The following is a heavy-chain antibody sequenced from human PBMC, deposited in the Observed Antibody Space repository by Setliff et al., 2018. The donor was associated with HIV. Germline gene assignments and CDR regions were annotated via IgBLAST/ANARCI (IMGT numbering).Heavy chain of an antibody. D-gene: IGHD6-19*01. J-gene: IGHJ4*02. CDR3: ATMGRRGWFIDY. CDR1: GDSISSGGYY. CDR2: IYYSGRT. V-gene: IGHV4-39*01. Sequence: PSETLSLTCTVSGDSISSGGYYWSWIRQHPGKGLEWIGYIYYSGRTYYNPSLKSRVTTSVEKSKNQFSLKLSSVTAADTAVYYCATMGRRGWFIDYWGQGTLVTVSS.